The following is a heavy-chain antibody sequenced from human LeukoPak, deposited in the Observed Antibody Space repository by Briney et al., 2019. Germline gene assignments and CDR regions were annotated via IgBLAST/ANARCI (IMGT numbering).Heavy chain of an antibody. V-gene: IGHV4-34*01. D-gene: IGHD3-10*01. J-gene: IGHJ6*02. CDR2: INHSGST. CDR3: ARVNGSGSYRPYYYYGMDV. Sequence: PSETLSLTCAVYGGSFSGYYWSWIRQPPGKGLEWIGEINHSGSTNYNPSLKSRVTISVDTSKNQFSLKLSSVTAADTAVYYCARVNGSGSYRPYYYYGMDVWGQGTTVTVSS. CDR1: GGSFSGYY.